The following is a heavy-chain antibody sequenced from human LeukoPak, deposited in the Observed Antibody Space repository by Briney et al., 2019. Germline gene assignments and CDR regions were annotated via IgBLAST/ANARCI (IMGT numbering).Heavy chain of an antibody. V-gene: IGHV4-34*01. Sequence: SETLSLTCAVYGGSFSGYYWSWIRQPPGKGLEWIGEINHSGSTNYNPSLKSRVTISVDTSKNQFSLKLSSVTAADTAVYYCATGYYDFWSDRGYYFDYWGQGTLVTVSS. CDR1: GGSFSGYY. D-gene: IGHD3-3*01. J-gene: IGHJ4*02. CDR3: ATGYYDFWSDRGYYFDY. CDR2: INHSGST.